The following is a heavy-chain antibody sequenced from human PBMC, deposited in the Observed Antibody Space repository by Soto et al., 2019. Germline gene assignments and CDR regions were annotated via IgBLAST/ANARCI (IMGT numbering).Heavy chain of an antibody. CDR3: ARRLWFGENLGFDP. CDR2: IYYRGST. Sequence: QVQLQESGPGLVKPSETLSLTCTVSGGPISSSGYYWSWIRQHPGKGLEWIGHIYYRGSTDYNPSLKSRVTISVDTSKNQFSLKLSSVTAADTAVYYCARRLWFGENLGFDPWGPGTLVTVSS. CDR1: GGPISSSGYY. D-gene: IGHD3-10*01. V-gene: IGHV4-31*03. J-gene: IGHJ5*02.